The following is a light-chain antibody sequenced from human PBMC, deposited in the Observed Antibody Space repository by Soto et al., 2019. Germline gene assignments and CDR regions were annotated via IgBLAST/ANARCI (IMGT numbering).Light chain of an antibody. V-gene: IGKV1-39*01. Sequence: DIQMNQYPSSLSASVGHSVTITCLASQSISSYLNWYQQKPGKAPKLLIYSASSLQSGVPPRFSGSGSGTDFTLTISSLQPEDFAIYYCLQANRVPLSFGQGTRLEI. CDR1: QSISSY. CDR2: SAS. CDR3: LQANRVPLS. J-gene: IGKJ5*01.